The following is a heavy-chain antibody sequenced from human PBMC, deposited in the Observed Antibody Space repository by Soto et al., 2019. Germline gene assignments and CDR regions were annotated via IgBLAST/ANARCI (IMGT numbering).Heavy chain of an antibody. CDR3: ARGPNWGYRFDS. D-gene: IGHD7-27*01. V-gene: IGHV1-69*06. Sequence: QVQLVQSGAEVKKPGSSVKVSCEASGGTFSGHAISWVRQAPGQGPEWMGGLIPLFGTTQHAQNFQDRLTITADKSTSTAAMQPPSLRFEATPTYYCARGPNWGYRFDSWGQGTLVTVPS. CDR1: GGTFSGHA. CDR2: LIPLFGTT. J-gene: IGHJ4*02.